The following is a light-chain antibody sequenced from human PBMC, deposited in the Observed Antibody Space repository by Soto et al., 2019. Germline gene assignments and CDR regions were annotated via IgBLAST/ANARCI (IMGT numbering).Light chain of an antibody. J-gene: IGLJ3*02. CDR1: SGHNSYA. Sequence: QPVLTQPPSASASLGASVKLTCTLSSGHNSYAIAWHQQQPEKGPRYLMKLNSDGSHSKGDGIPDRFSGSSSGAERYLTIASPQSEDEADYYCQTCRTDIRVFGGGTQPTVL. CDR2: LNSDGSH. CDR3: QTCRTDIRV. V-gene: IGLV4-69*01.